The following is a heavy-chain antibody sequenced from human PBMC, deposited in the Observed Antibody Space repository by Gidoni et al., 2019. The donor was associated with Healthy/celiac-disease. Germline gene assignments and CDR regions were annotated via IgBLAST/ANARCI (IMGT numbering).Heavy chain of an antibody. CDR3: AKDWIAAAGRIDY. D-gene: IGHD6-13*01. CDR2: ISGSGGST. Sequence: ELQLVEPAGGLVQPGGSLRLSRAASGFTFSSYAMCWVRQAPGKGLEWVSAISGSGGSTYYADSMKGRFTITRDNSKNTLYLQMNSLRAEDTAVYYCAKDWIAAAGRIDYWGQGTLVTVSS. J-gene: IGHJ4*02. CDR1: GFTFSSYA. V-gene: IGHV3-23*04.